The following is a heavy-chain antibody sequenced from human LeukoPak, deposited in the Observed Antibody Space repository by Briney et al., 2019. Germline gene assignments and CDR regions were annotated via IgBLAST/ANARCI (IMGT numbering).Heavy chain of an antibody. Sequence: GGSLRLSCATSGFTFSNYAMNWVRQAPGKGLEWVANIKEDGSEKYYVDSVMGRFTISRDNAKNSLYLQMNSLRAEDTAVYYCARAYSSSWPHFDYWGQGTLVTVSP. CDR2: IKEDGSEK. CDR1: GFTFSNYA. J-gene: IGHJ4*02. V-gene: IGHV3-7*01. CDR3: ARAYSSSWPHFDY. D-gene: IGHD6-13*01.